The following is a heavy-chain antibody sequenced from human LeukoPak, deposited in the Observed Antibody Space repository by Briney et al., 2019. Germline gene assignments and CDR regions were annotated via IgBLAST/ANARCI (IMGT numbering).Heavy chain of an antibody. Sequence: GGSLRLSCAASGFTFSSYAMHWVRQAPGKGLEWVAVISYDGSNKYYADSVKGRFTISRDNSKNTLYLQTNSLRAEDTAVYYCAKADVDTAMVYYFDYWGQGTLVTVSS. J-gene: IGHJ4*02. CDR2: ISYDGSNK. D-gene: IGHD5-18*01. V-gene: IGHV3-30*04. CDR3: AKADVDTAMVYYFDY. CDR1: GFTFSSYA.